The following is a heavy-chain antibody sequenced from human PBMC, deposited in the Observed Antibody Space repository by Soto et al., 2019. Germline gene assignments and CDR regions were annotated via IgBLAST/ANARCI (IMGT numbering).Heavy chain of an antibody. CDR2: ISWNSGSI. J-gene: IGHJ6*02. V-gene: IGHV3-9*01. CDR1: GFTFSTYA. D-gene: IGHD6-6*01. CDR3: AKDIMAARLYGMDV. Sequence: EVQLLESGGGLVQPGGSLRLSCAASGFTFSTYAMTWVRQAPEKGLEWVSGISWNSGSIGYADSVKGRFTISRDNAKNSLYLQMNSLRAEDTALYYCAKDIMAARLYGMDVWGQGTTVTVSS.